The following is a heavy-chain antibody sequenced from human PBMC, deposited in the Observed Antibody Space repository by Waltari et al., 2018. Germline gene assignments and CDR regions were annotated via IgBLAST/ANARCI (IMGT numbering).Heavy chain of an antibody. V-gene: IGHV5-51*01. Sequence: AEVRKPGESLKISCEGSGYSFTSYWIGWVRQMPGKGPEWMGVIYPGDSDTRYSPSFQGQVTISVDKSISTAYLQWSSLKASDTAIYYCARQGWYSVYNENYFYIDVWGKGTTVTVSS. CDR2: IYPGDSDT. D-gene: IGHD5-12*01. CDR3: ARQGWYSVYNENYFYIDV. J-gene: IGHJ6*03. CDR1: GYSFTSYW.